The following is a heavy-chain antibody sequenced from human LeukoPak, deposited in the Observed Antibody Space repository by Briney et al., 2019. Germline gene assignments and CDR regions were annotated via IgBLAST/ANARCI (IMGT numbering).Heavy chain of an antibody. CDR3: AKDWYASTYYFDY. CDR2: IRYDGSNK. CDR1: GFTFSSYG. V-gene: IGHV3-30*02. J-gene: IGHJ4*02. Sequence: QSGGSLRLSCAASGFTFSSYGMHWVRQAPGKGLEWVAFIRYDGSNKYYADSVKGRFTISRDNSKNTLYLQMNSLRAEDTAVYYCAKDWYASTYYFDYWGQGTLVTVSS. D-gene: IGHD2-8*01.